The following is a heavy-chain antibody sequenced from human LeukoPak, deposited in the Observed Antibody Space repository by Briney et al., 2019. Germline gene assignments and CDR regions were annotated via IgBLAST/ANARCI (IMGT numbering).Heavy chain of an antibody. CDR3: ARDHYYGSGSYNWFDP. V-gene: IGHV1-18*01. J-gene: IGHJ5*02. D-gene: IGHD3-10*01. CDR2: ISAYNGNT. Sequence: ASVKVSCKASGYTFTSYGISWVRHAPGQGLEWMGWISAYNGNTNYAQKLQGRVTMTTDTSTSTAYMELRSLRSDDTAVYYCARDHYYGSGSYNWFDPWGQGTLVTVSS. CDR1: GYTFTSYG.